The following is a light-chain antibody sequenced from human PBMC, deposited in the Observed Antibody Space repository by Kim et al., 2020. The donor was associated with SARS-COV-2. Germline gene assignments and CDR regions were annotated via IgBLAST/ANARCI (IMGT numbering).Light chain of an antibody. J-gene: IGKJ2*03. Sequence: LYPGDRATSSCRASQSVSSYLAWVQQKPGQAPILLIYDASNRAAGIPARFTGSGSGTDFTLTIGSLEPEDFAVYYCQQRSNWPPFSFGQGTKLEI. V-gene: IGKV3-11*01. CDR1: QSVSSY. CDR2: DAS. CDR3: QQRSNWPPFS.